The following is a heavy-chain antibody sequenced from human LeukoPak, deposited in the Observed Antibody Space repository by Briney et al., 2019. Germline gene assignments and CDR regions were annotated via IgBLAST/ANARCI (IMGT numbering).Heavy chain of an antibody. J-gene: IGHJ6*03. Sequence: ASVKVSCKASGGTFSNYAISWVRQAPGQGLEWMGGIIPIFGTANYAQKFRGRVTITADESTSTAYMELSSLRSEDTAVYYCARSSRSYYYYYMDVWGKGTTVTISS. V-gene: IGHV1-69*13. CDR1: GGTFSNYA. CDR2: IIPIFGTA. CDR3: ARSSRSYYYYYMDV.